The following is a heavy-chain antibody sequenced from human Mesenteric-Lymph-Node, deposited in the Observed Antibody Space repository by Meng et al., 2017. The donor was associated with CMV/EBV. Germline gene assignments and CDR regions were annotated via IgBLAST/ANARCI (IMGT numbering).Heavy chain of an antibody. Sequence: SETLSLTCAVSGGSIDTRRYDWGRIRQPPGKGPEWIGSFYYSGTTYHSPSLKSRVTILVDTSKNQFSLKLRSVTAADTAVYYCARGLWFGGYAMYVWGQGTTVTVSS. V-gene: IGHV4-39*07. CDR2: FYYSGTT. D-gene: IGHD3-10*01. CDR1: GGSIDTRRYD. CDR3: ARGLWFGGYAMYV. J-gene: IGHJ6*02.